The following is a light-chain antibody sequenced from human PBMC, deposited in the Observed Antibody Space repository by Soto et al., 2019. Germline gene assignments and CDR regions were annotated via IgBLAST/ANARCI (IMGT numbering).Light chain of an antibody. CDR1: SSDVGGYNH. CDR2: EVS. CDR3: TSYTSSITYV. Sequence: SVLPQPAAVSGSPGQSITISCTGTSSDVGGYNHVSWYQQHPGKAPKLMIYEVSNRPSGVSNRFSGSKSGNTASLTISGLQAEDEADYYCTSYTSSITYVFGTGTKVTVL. J-gene: IGLJ1*01. V-gene: IGLV2-14*01.